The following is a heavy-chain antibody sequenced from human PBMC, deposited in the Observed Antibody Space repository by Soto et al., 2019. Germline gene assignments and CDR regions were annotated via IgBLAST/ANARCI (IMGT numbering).Heavy chain of an antibody. J-gene: IGHJ6*03. D-gene: IGHD1-7*01. Sequence: ASVKVSCKASGYTFTSYDINWVRQATGQGLEWMGWMNPNSGNTGYAQKFQGRVTMTRNTSISTAYMELSSLRSEDTAVYYCARRITGTTVHYHYYMDVWGKGTTVTVSS. V-gene: IGHV1-8*01. CDR2: MNPNSGNT. CDR3: ARRITGTTVHYHYYMDV. CDR1: GYTFTSYD.